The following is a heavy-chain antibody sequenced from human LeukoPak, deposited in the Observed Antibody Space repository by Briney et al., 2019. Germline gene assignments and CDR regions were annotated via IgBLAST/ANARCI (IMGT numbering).Heavy chain of an antibody. Sequence: SGGSLRLSCAASAFSLSAYNMNWVRQAPGKGLEWVSSISYTGTYIYYADSVKGRFTISRDNAQNSLYLQMNSLRAEDTAIYYCVRDRGTYRPIDYWGQGTLVTVSP. CDR1: AFSLSAYN. CDR2: ISYTGTYI. CDR3: VRDRGTYRPIDY. D-gene: IGHD1-26*01. V-gene: IGHV3-21*04. J-gene: IGHJ4*02.